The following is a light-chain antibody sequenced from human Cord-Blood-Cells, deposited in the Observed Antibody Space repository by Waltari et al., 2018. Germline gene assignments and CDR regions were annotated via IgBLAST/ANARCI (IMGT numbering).Light chain of an antibody. V-gene: IGLV2-23*02. Sequence: QSVLTQPTSASGTPGQRVTISCSGSSSDVGSYNLVSWYQQHPGKAPKLMIYEVSTRPSGVSNRFSGSKSGNTASLTSSGLQAEDEADYYCCSYAGSSTLVFGGGTKLTVL. CDR1: SSDVGSYNL. CDR2: EVS. CDR3: CSYAGSSTLV. J-gene: IGLJ3*02.